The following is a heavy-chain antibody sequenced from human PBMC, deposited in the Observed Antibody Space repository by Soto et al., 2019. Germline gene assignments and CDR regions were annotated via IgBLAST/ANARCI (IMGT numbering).Heavy chain of an antibody. Sequence: GGSLRLSCAASGFTFSSYGMTWVRQAPGKGLEWVAVISYDGSNKYYADSVKGRFSISRDNSKNTLYLQMNSLRAEDTALYYCTKGMDVWGQGTTVTVSS. CDR1: GFTFSSYG. V-gene: IGHV3-30*18. J-gene: IGHJ6*02. CDR3: TKGMDV. CDR2: ISYDGSNK.